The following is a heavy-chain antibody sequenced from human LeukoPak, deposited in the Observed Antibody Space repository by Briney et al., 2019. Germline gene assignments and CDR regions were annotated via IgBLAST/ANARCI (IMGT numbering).Heavy chain of an antibody. Sequence: GASVKVSCKASGYTFTGYYMHWVRQAPGQGLEWMGWINPNSGGTNYAQKFQGRVTMTRDTSISTAYMELSRLRSEDTAVYYCARPSGLLDSHDAFDIWGQGTMVTVSS. V-gene: IGHV1-2*02. J-gene: IGHJ3*02. CDR2: INPNSGGT. CDR1: GYTFTGYY. D-gene: IGHD1-26*01. CDR3: ARPSGLLDSHDAFDI.